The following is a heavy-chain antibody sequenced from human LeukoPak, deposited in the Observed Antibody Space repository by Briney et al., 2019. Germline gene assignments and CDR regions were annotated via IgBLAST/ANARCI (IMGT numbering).Heavy chain of an antibody. CDR2: IYYSGST. Sequence: SQTLSLTCTVSGGSISSGGYYWSWIRQHPGKGLEWIGYIYYSGSTYYNPSLKSRVTISVDTSKNQFSLKLSSVTAADTAVYYCARARRNYYYDTPRPPYFQHWGQGTLVTVSS. V-gene: IGHV4-31*03. CDR1: GGSISSGGYY. CDR3: ARARRNYYYDTPRPPYFQH. D-gene: IGHD3-22*01. J-gene: IGHJ1*01.